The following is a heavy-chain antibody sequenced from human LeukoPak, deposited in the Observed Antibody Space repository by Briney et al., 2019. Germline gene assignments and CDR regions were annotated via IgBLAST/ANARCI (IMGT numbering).Heavy chain of an antibody. D-gene: IGHD3-22*01. V-gene: IGHV3-7*01. Sequence: GGSLRLSCAASGFTFSSYWMSWVRQAPGKGLEWVAHIKQDGSEKYYVDSVKGRFTISRDNAKNSLYLQMNSLRAEDTAVYYCARWNYYYDSSGSKFNAFDIWGQGTMVTVSS. CDR1: GFTFSSYW. CDR2: IKQDGSEK. J-gene: IGHJ3*02. CDR3: ARWNYYYDSSGSKFNAFDI.